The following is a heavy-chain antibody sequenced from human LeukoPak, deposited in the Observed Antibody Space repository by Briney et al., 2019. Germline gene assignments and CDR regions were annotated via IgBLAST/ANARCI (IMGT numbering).Heavy chain of an antibody. Sequence: PGRSLRLSCAASGFTFSSCAMHWVRQAPGKGLEWVAVISYDGSNKYYADSVKGRFTISRDNSKNTLYLQMNSLRAEDTAVYYCARDLVPRPPPQWLVLDYWGQGTLVTVSS. CDR1: GFTFSSCA. V-gene: IGHV3-30*04. J-gene: IGHJ4*02. D-gene: IGHD6-19*01. CDR3: ARDLVPRPPPQWLVLDY. CDR2: ISYDGSNK.